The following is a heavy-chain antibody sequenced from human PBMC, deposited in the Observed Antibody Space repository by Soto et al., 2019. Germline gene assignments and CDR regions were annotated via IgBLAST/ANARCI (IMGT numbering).Heavy chain of an antibody. CDR1: GFTFSNFE. CDR2: INTAGSTK. D-gene: IGHD3-9*01. V-gene: IGHV3-48*03. Sequence: PGGSLRLSFAASGFTFSNFEMHWVRQAPGQGLEWVSYINTAGSTKYYADSVKGRFTISRDNARNSLFLQMNSLRAEDTAVYYCARAECSPHDCLTAYYSYGLDVWGQGSTVTVSS. CDR3: ARAECSPHDCLTAYYSYGLDV. J-gene: IGHJ6*02.